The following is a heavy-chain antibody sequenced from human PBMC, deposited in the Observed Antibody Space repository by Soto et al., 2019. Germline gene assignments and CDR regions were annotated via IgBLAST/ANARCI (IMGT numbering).Heavy chain of an antibody. J-gene: IGHJ6*02. CDR3: ARHLGGNHYYYGMDV. CDR2: IIPILGTA. V-gene: IGHV1-69*12. CDR1: GGTFSSYA. D-gene: IGHD3-16*01. Sequence: QVQLVQSGAEVKKPGSSVKVSCKASGGTFSSYAISWVRQAPGQGLEWMGGIIPILGTADYAQKFQGRVTITADDFTSTACMELSSLRSEDTAVYYCARHLGGNHYYYGMDVWGQGTTVTVSS.